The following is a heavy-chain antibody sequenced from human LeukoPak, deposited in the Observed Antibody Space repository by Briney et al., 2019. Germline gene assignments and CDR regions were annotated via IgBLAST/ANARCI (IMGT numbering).Heavy chain of an antibody. V-gene: IGHV1-2*06. D-gene: IGHD2-15*01. CDR1: GYTFTGYY. J-gene: IGHJ4*02. CDR2: INPNSGGT. CDR3: ASYCSGGSCYPNRFDY. Sequence: ASVKVSCNGSGYTFTGYYMHWVRQAPGQGLEWMGRINPNSGGTNYAQKFQGRVTMTRDTSISTAYMELSRLRSDDTAVYYCASYCSGGSCYPNRFDYWGQGTLVTVSS.